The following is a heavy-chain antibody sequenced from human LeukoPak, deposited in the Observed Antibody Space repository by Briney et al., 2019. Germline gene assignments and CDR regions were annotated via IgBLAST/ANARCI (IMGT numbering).Heavy chain of an antibody. CDR1: GGSFSGYY. D-gene: IGHD3-9*01. Sequence: KTSETLSLTCAVYGGSFSGYYWSWIRQPPGKGLEWIGEINHSGSTNYNPSLKSRVTISVDTSKNQFSLKLSSVTAADTAVYYCARGDYDILTGYYRDRSTGPTNYWGQGTPVTVSS. V-gene: IGHV4-34*01. CDR3: ARGDYDILTGYYRDRSTGPTNY. CDR2: INHSGST. J-gene: IGHJ4*02.